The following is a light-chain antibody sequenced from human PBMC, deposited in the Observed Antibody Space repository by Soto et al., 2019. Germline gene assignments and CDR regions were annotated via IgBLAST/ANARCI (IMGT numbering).Light chain of an antibody. CDR3: QQYGSSPQT. CDR2: GAS. J-gene: IGKJ1*01. V-gene: IGKV3-20*01. CDR1: QSVSSSY. Sequence: EIVLTQSPGTLSLFPGERATLPCRASQSVSSSYLAWYQQKPGQAPRLIIYGASSRATGIPDRFSGSGAGTDFTLTISRLEPEDFAVYYCQQYGSSPQTFGQGTKVDIK.